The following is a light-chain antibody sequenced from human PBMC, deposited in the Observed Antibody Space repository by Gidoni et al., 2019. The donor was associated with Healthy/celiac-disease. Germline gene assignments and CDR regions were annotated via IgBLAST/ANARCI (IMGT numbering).Light chain of an antibody. CDR1: QSVSSSY. CDR3: QQYGRSLLT. J-gene: IGKJ5*01. CDR2: GAS. Sequence: EILLTQSPGTLSLSPGERATLSCRASQSVSSSYLAWYQQKPGQAPRLLIYGASSRATGIPDRFSGSGSGTEFTLTISRLEAEDFAVDYCQQYGRSLLTFGQGTRLEIK. V-gene: IGKV3-20*01.